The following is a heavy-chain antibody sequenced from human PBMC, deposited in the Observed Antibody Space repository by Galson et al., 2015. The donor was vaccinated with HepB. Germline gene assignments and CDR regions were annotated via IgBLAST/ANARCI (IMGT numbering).Heavy chain of an antibody. V-gene: IGHV1-69*01. D-gene: IGHD1-26*01. CDR2: IIPIFGTA. CDR3: ARDRSGSYWIGPTYGMDV. J-gene: IGHJ6*02. CDR1: GGTFSSYA. Sequence: CKASGGTFSSYAISWVRQAPGQGLEWMGGIIPIFGTANYAQKFQGRVTITADESTSTAYMELSSLRSEDTAVYYCARDRSGSYWIGPTYGMDVWGQGTTVTVSS.